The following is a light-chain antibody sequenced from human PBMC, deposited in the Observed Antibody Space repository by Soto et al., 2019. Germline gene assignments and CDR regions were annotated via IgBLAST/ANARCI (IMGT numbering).Light chain of an antibody. Sequence: EIVLTQSPATLSVSPGEGATLSCRASQSVTSNYLAWYQQKPGKAPRLLIHGISNRATGIPARFSGSGSGTDFTLTISSLEPEDFAVYYCQQRSNWPITFGQGTRLEI. CDR3: QQRSNWPIT. V-gene: IGKV3-11*01. J-gene: IGKJ5*01. CDR1: QSVTSNY. CDR2: GIS.